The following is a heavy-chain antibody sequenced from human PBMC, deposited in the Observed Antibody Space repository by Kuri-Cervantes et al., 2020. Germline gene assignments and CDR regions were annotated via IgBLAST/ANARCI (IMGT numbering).Heavy chain of an antibody. V-gene: IGHV3-48*01. CDR1: GFTFSSYS. CDR2: ISSSSSTI. Sequence: GESLKISCVASGFTFSSYSMNWVRQAPGKGMERVSYISSSSSTIYYADSVKGRFTISRDNAKNSLYLQMNSLRAEDTAVYYCARGGTVITSDNYYYYYMDVWGKGTTVTVSS. D-gene: IGHD4-11*01. J-gene: IGHJ6*03. CDR3: ARGGTVITSDNYYYYYMDV.